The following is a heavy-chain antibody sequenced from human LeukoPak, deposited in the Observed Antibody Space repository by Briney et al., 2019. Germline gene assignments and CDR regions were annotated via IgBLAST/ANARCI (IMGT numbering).Heavy chain of an antibody. D-gene: IGHD2-2*01. CDR1: GAFISSGDYY. CDR2: IYYSGST. CDR3: ARAIVVVPAAKRGGWFDP. Sequence: SETLSLTCTVSGAFISSGDYYWGWIRQPPGKGLEWIGYIYYSGSTYYNPSLKSRVTISVDTSKNQFSLKLSSVTAADTAVYYCARAIVVVPAAKRGGWFDPWGQGTLVTVSS. V-gene: IGHV4-30-4*01. J-gene: IGHJ5*02.